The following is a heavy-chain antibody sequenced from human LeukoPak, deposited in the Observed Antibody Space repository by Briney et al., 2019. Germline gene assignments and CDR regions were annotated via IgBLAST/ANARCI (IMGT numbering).Heavy chain of an antibody. V-gene: IGHV3-30*02. Sequence: GGSLRLSCAASGFTFSSYGMHWVRQAPGKGLEWVAFIRYDGSNKYYADSVKGRFTISRDNSKNTLYLQMNSLRAEDTAVYYCPVYVDDAFDISGQGTMVTVSS. CDR1: GFTFSSYG. CDR3: PVYVDDAFDI. J-gene: IGHJ3*02. D-gene: IGHD2/OR15-2a*01. CDR2: IRYDGSNK.